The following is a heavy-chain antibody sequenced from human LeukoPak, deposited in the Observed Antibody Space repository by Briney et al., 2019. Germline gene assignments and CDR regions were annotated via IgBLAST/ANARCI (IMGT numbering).Heavy chain of an antibody. J-gene: IGHJ4*02. CDR1: GGSISSYY. CDR3: ARHGIAARLLDY. Sequence: SETLSLTCTVSGGSISSYYWSWIRQPPGKGLEWIGYIYYSGSTNYNPSLKSRVTISVDTSKNQFSLKLSSVTAADTAVYYSARHGIAARLLDYWGQGTLVTVSS. D-gene: IGHD6-6*01. V-gene: IGHV4-59*08. CDR2: IYYSGST.